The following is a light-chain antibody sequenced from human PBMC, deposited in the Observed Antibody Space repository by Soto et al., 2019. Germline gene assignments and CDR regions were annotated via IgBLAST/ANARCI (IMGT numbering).Light chain of an antibody. Sequence: EIVLTQSPGTLSLSPGERATLSCRASQSVGSIYLAWYQQKPGQAPRLLIHGASNRASGIPDRFSGSGSGTDFTLTISRLEPEDFAVYYCQQYGSSPRTFGQGTKV. J-gene: IGKJ1*01. CDR3: QQYGSSPRT. V-gene: IGKV3-20*01. CDR2: GAS. CDR1: QSVGSIY.